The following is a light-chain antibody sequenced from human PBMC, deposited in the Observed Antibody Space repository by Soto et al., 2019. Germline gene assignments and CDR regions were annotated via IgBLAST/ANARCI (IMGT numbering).Light chain of an antibody. CDR1: QSVGSY. J-gene: IGKJ1*01. Sequence: EIVLTQSPATLSLSPGERATLSCRASQSVGSYLAWFQQRPGQAPRLVIHDASKRATGIPARFSGSGSGTDFSLTISGLEPEDFATYYCQQYNTYSWTFGQGTKVEIK. CDR2: DAS. CDR3: QQYNTYSWT. V-gene: IGKV3-11*01.